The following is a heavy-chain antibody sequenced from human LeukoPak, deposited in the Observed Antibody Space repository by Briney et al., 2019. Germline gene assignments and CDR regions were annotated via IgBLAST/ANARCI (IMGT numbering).Heavy chain of an antibody. CDR1: GFTFSSYS. CDR2: ISSSSSYL. J-gene: IGHJ4*02. V-gene: IGHV3-21*01. CDR3: ARGVAVAGNDY. Sequence: GGSLRLSCAASGFTFSSYSMNWVRQAPGKGLEWVSSISSSSSYLYYADSVKGRFTISRDNAKNSLYLQMNSLRAEDTAVYYCARGVAVAGNDYWGQGTLVTVSS. D-gene: IGHD6-19*01.